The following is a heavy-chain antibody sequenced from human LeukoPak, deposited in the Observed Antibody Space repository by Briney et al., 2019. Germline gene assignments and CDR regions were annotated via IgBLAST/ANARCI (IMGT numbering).Heavy chain of an antibody. CDR1: GYTFTSYY. V-gene: IGHV1-46*01. CDR3: ARHGHSPFFDY. CDR2: INPSGGST. Sequence: ASVKVSCKASGYTFTSYYMHWVRQAPGQGLEWMGIINPSGGSTTNAQKFQGRVIMTRDMSTSTVYMKLSSLRSEHTAVYFCARHGHSPFFDYWGQGTLVVLSS. J-gene: IGHJ4*02.